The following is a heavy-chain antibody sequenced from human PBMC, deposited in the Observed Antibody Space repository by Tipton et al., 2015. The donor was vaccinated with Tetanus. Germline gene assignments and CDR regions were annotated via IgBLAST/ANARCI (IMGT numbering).Heavy chain of an antibody. Sequence: QLVQSGAEMKKPGASVKVSCTASGYTFTNYYIYWVRQAPGQGLEWMGWIDPISGGTVYAQRFQGRVIMTRDTSISTAYMELRSLRSDDTAVYYCARDRGDYISYGMDVWGPGATVTVS. J-gene: IGHJ6*02. CDR1: GYTFTNYY. D-gene: IGHD3-22*01. CDR3: ARDRGDYISYGMDV. CDR2: IDPISGGT. V-gene: IGHV1-2*02.